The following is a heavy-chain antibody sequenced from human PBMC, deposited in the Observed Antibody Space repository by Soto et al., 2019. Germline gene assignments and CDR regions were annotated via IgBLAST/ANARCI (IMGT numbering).Heavy chain of an antibody. Sequence: QITLKESGPTLVKPTQTLTLTCTFSGFSLSTSGVGVGWIRQPPGKPLEWLALIYWDDDDHYTPSLKSRLTITKDTSKNQVVLTMTNMDPADTATYYCAHRKDSTFDYWGQGTLVTVSS. CDR3: AHRKDSTFDY. CDR1: GFSLSTSGVG. CDR2: IYWDDDD. V-gene: IGHV2-5*02. J-gene: IGHJ4*02. D-gene: IGHD4-4*01.